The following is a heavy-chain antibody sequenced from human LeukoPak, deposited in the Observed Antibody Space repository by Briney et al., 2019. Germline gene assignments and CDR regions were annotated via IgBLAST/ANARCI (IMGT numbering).Heavy chain of an antibody. CDR3: ARSKWELLTLDY. V-gene: IGHV1-46*01. J-gene: IGHJ4*02. CDR1: GYTFTSYY. D-gene: IGHD1-26*01. CDR2: INPSGGST. Sequence: ASEKVSCEASGYTFTSYYMHWVRQAPGQGLEWMGIINPSGGSTSYAQKFQGRVTMTWDTSTSTVYMELSSLRSEDTAVYYCARSKWELLTLDYWGRGTLVTVSS.